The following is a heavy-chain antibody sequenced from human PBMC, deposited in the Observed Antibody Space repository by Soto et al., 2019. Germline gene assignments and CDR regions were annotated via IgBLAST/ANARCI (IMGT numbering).Heavy chain of an antibody. Sequence: QVQLQESGPELVKPSGTLSLTCAVSGGSIRSRNWWSWVRQPAGKGLEWIGESYHSGSTKYNPSLKSRVTISVDKSKNQFSLKLSSVTAADTAVYYCARVSGFYYYGMDVWGQGTTVTVSS. V-gene: IGHV4-4*02. CDR2: SYHSGST. CDR3: ARVSGFYYYGMDV. CDR1: GGSIRSRNW. J-gene: IGHJ6*02.